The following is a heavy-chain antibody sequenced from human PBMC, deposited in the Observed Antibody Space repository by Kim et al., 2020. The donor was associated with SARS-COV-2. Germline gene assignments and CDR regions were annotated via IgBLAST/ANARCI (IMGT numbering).Heavy chain of an antibody. CDR3: IRRDEISGPKEFDT. CDR2: IKGKVNSYAT. Sequence: GGSLRLSCVASGFTFSDFAVHWVRQASGKGLEWVGRIKGKVNSYATAYGASVRGRFTISRDDSKNTAYLQMNSLKTEDTAVYYCIRRDEISGPKEFDTWGQGTLVTVSS. V-gene: IGHV3-73*01. J-gene: IGHJ5*02. CDR1: GFTFSDFA. D-gene: IGHD6-19*01.